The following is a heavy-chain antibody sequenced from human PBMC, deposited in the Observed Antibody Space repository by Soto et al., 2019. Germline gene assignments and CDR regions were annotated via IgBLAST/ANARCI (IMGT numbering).Heavy chain of an antibody. V-gene: IGHV1-69*13. J-gene: IGHJ5*02. CDR1: GGTFSSYA. Sequence: SVKVSCKASGGTFSSYAISWVRQAPGQGLEWMGGIIPIFGTANYAQKFQGRVTITADESTSTAYMELSSLRSEDTAVYYCASTIVVVPAAIVRFDPWGQGTLVTVPQ. CDR3: ASTIVVVPAAIVRFDP. CDR2: IIPIFGTA. D-gene: IGHD2-2*02.